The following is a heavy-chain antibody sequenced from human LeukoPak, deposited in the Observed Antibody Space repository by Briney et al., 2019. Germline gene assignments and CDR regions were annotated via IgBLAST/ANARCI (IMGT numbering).Heavy chain of an antibody. CDR2: MIPIFGTA. V-gene: IGHV1-69*01. CDR3: ARGGERWLQLLNYYYYMDV. CDR1: GGTFSSYA. D-gene: IGHD5-24*01. J-gene: IGHJ6*03. Sequence: ASVKVSCKASGGTFSSYAISWVRQAPGQGLEWMGGMIPIFGTANYAQKFQGRVTITADESTSTAYMELSSLRSEDTAVYYCARGGERWLQLLNYYYYMDVWGKGTTVTVSS.